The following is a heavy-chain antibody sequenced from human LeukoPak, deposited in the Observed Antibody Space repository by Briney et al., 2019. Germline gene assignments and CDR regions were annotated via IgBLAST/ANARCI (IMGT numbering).Heavy chain of an antibody. V-gene: IGHV3-74*01. CDR1: GFTFSSTW. CDR3: ARDRYYIFDY. Sequence: GGSLRLSCAASGFTFSSTWMNWVRPGPGKGLDWVSRITSDGSSTIYADSVKGRFTISRDNAKSTVYLQMNSLRAEDTAVYFCARDRYYIFDYWGQGAPVTVSS. D-gene: IGHD3-10*01. CDR2: ITSDGSST. J-gene: IGHJ4*02.